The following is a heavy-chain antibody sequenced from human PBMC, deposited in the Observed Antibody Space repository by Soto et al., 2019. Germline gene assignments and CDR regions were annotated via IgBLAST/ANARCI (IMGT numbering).Heavy chain of an antibody. Sequence: PSETLSLTCTVSGSSISSGDYYWSWIRQPPGKGLEWIGEINHSGSTNYNPSLKSRVTISVDTSKNQFSLKLSSVTAADTAVYYCARYNWNYFDWGQGTLVTVSS. CDR1: GSSISSGDYY. CDR2: INHSGST. CDR3: ARYNWNYFD. D-gene: IGHD1-7*01. J-gene: IGHJ4*02. V-gene: IGHV4-30-4*01.